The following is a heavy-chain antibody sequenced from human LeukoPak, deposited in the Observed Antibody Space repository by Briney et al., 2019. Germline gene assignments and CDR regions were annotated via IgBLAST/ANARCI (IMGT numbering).Heavy chain of an antibody. CDR3: ARGIAVAGTFGDWFDH. CDR2: INPNSGGT. J-gene: IGHJ5*02. V-gene: IGHV1-2*02. D-gene: IGHD6-19*01. CDR1: GYTFTGYY. Sequence: ASVKVSCKASGYTFTGYYMHWVRQAPGQGLEWMGWINPNSGGTNYAQKFQGRVTMTRDTSISTVYMELSRLRSDDTAVYYCARGIAVAGTFGDWFDHWGQGTLVTVSS.